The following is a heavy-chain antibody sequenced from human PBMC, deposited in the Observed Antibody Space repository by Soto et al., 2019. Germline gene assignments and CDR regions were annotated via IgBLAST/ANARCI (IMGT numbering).Heavy chain of an antibody. CDR1: GFTFSSYG. Sequence: GGSLRISCAASGFTFSSYGMHWVRQAPGKGLEWVAVIWYDGSNKYYADSVKGRFTISRDNSKNTLYLQMNSLRAEETAVYYWARDEYYDFWSGYYTPRGAFDIWGQGTMVTVSS. J-gene: IGHJ3*02. CDR2: IWYDGSNK. V-gene: IGHV3-33*01. D-gene: IGHD3-3*01. CDR3: ARDEYYDFWSGYYTPRGAFDI.